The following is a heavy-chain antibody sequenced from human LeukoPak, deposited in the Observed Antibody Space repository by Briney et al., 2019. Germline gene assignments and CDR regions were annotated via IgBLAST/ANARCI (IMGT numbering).Heavy chain of an antibody. V-gene: IGHV4-59*01. CDR1: GGSISSYY. D-gene: IGHD3-10*01. CDR3: ARETPYGSGSYPFDY. J-gene: IGHJ4*02. CDR2: IYYSGYT. Sequence: SETLSLTCTVSGGSISSYYWSWIRQPPGKGLKWIGNIYYSGYTTYSPSLRSRVTISVDTSKKQFSPKLSSVTAADTAVYYCARETPYGSGSYPFDYWGQGILVTVSS.